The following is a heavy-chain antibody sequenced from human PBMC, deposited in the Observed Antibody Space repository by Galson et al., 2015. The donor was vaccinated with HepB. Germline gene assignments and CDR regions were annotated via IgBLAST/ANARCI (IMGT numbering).Heavy chain of an antibody. CDR1: GFTLSSYS. CDR2: ISLNSGYL. Sequence: SLRLSCATSGFTLSSYSMNWVRQAPGKGLEWVSSISLNSGYLYYADSVKGRFTISRDNARNSLYLQMNSLRAEDTAVYYCARDRARLDYWGQGTLVTVSS. J-gene: IGHJ4*02. CDR3: ARDRARLDY. V-gene: IGHV3-21*06.